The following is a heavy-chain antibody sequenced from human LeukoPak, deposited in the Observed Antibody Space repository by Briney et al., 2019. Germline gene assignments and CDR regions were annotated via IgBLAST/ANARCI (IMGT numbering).Heavy chain of an antibody. J-gene: IGHJ4*02. CDR2: ISAYNGNT. Sequence: GASVKVSCKASGYTFTSYGISWVRQAPGQGLEWMGWISAYNGNTNYAQKLQGRVTMTTDTSTSTAYMELRSLRSDDTAVYYCARVYCTNGVCYSFDYWGQGTLVTVSS. CDR1: GYTFTSYG. CDR3: ARVYCTNGVCYSFDY. V-gene: IGHV1-18*01. D-gene: IGHD2-8*01.